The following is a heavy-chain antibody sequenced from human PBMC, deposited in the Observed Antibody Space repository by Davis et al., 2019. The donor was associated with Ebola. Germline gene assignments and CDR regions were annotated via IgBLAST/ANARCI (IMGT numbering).Heavy chain of an antibody. Sequence: GESLKISCAASGFTFSSYAMHWVRQAPGKGLEYVSAISSNGGSTYYANSVKGRFTISRDNSKNTLYLQMGSLRAEDMAVYYCARSWNYQDAFDIWGQGTMVTVSS. J-gene: IGHJ3*02. CDR1: GFTFSSYA. D-gene: IGHD1-7*01. V-gene: IGHV3-64*01. CDR2: ISSNGGST. CDR3: ARSWNYQDAFDI.